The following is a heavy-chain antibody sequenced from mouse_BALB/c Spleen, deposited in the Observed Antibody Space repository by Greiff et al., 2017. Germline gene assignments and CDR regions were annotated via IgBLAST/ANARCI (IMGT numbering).Heavy chain of an antibody. Sequence: VQLQQSGPSLVQPSQSLSITCTVSGFSLTSYGVHWVRQSPGKGLEWLGVIWRGGSTDYNAAFMSRLSITKDNSKSQVFFKMNSLQADDTAIYYCAKIGPYGNYGAMDYWGQGTSVTVSS. J-gene: IGHJ4*01. CDR3: AKIGPYGNYGAMDY. V-gene: IGHV2-5-1*01. D-gene: IGHD2-1*01. CDR1: GFSLTSYG. CDR2: IWRGGST.